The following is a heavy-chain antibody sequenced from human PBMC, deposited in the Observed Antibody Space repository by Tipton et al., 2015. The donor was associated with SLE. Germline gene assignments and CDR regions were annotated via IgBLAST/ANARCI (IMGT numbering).Heavy chain of an antibody. CDR2: INHSGTT. CDR3: ARDPFRGLAVAASAY. J-gene: IGHJ4*02. D-gene: IGHD6-19*01. Sequence: LRLSCAVYDGSFSGYCWSWIRQPPGKGLEWIGEINHSGTTNYDPSLKSRVTISVDTSKNQFSLKLSSVNAADTAVYYCARDPFRGLAVAASAYWGQGTLVTVSS. V-gene: IGHV4-34*01. CDR1: DGSFSGYC.